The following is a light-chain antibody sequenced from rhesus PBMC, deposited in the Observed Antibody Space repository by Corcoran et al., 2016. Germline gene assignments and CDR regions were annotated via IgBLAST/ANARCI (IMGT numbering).Light chain of an antibody. J-gene: IGKJ3*01. CDR3: QQCSSRPFT. V-gene: IGKV1-22*01. CDR2: NAS. Sequence: DIQMTQSPSSLSASVGDTVTITCRASQGISSWLAWYQQRPGKAPKLLIYNASSLQSGVPSRFSGSGSGTDFTPTISSLQSEDFATYYCQQCSSRPFTFGPGTKLDIK. CDR1: QGISSW.